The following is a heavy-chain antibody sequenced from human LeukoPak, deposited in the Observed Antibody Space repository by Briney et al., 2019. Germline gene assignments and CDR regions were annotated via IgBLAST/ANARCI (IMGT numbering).Heavy chain of an antibody. CDR2: IGAYHGNT. CDR3: ARGGPRMITFGGVIVDTPLNY. Sequence: ASVKVSCKASGYTFTSYGISWVRQAPGQGLEWMGWIGAYHGNTNYAQKLQGRVTMTTDTSTSTAYMELRSLRSDDTAVYYCARGGPRMITFGGVIVDTPLNYWGQGTLVTVSS. CDR1: GYTFTSYG. V-gene: IGHV1-18*01. D-gene: IGHD3-16*02. J-gene: IGHJ4*02.